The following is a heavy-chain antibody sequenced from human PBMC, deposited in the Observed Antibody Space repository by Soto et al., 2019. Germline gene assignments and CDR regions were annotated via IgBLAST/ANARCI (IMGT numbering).Heavy chain of an antibody. CDR3: AREAPEYYFDY. V-gene: IGHV3-30-3*01. Sequence: QVQLVESGGGVVQPGRSLRLSCAASGFTFSSYAMHWVRQAPGKGLEWVAVISYDGSNKYYADSVKGRFTISRDNSKNTLYLQMNSLRAEDTAVYYCAREAPEYYFDYWGQGTLVTVSS. CDR2: ISYDGSNK. CDR1: GFTFSSYA. J-gene: IGHJ4*02.